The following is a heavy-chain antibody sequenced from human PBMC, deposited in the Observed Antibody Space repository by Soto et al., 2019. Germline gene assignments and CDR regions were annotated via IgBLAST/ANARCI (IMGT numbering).Heavy chain of an antibody. CDR1: GFTFSSYA. CDR3: ARGRGGYDGEFDY. Sequence: GGSLRLSCAASGFTFSSYAMHWVRQAPGKGLEWVAVISYDGSNKYYADSVKGRFTISRDNSKNTLYLQMNSLRAEDTAVYYCARGRGGYDGEFDYWGQGTLVTVSS. V-gene: IGHV3-30-3*01. J-gene: IGHJ4*02. D-gene: IGHD5-12*01. CDR2: ISYDGSNK.